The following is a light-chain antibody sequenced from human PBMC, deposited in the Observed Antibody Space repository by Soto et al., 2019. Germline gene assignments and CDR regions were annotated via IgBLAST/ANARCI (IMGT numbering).Light chain of an antibody. Sequence: QSVLSQPRSVSGSPGQSVTISCTGTSSDVGGYDFVSWYQQRPDKAPKLMIYDVSVRPSGVPDRFSASKSGNTAPLTVSGLQAEDEADYYCCSYAGNYFYVFGTGTKVTVL. CDR2: DVS. CDR1: SSDVGGYDF. CDR3: CSYAGNYFYV. V-gene: IGLV2-11*01. J-gene: IGLJ1*01.